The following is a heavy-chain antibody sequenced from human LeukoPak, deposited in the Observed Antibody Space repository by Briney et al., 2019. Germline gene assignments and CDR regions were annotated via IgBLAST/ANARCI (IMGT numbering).Heavy chain of an antibody. CDR1: GFTFSSYA. Sequence: GRSLRLSCAASGFTFSSYAMHWVRQAPGKGLEWVAVISYDGSNKYYADSVKGRFTISRDNSKNTLYLQMNSLRAEDTAVYYCAKAPNYWGQGTLVTVSS. CDR2: ISYDGSNK. V-gene: IGHV3-30-3*01. CDR3: AKAPNY. J-gene: IGHJ4*02.